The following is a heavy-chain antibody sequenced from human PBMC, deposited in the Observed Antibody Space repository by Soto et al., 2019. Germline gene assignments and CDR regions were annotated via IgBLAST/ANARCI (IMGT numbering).Heavy chain of an antibody. J-gene: IGHJ4*02. CDR1: GGSISSSTYF. D-gene: IGHD2-2*01. V-gene: IGHV4-39*01. CDR3: ARLCSSTSCNYDY. CDR2: IYYTGST. Sequence: QLLESGPGLVKPSETLSLTCTVAGGSISSSTYFWVWIRQPPGKGLEWIGSIYYTGSTYYNPSLKSRVTISVDTSKNQFSLKLTSVTAPDTAVYYCARLCSSTSCNYDYWGQGALVTVSS.